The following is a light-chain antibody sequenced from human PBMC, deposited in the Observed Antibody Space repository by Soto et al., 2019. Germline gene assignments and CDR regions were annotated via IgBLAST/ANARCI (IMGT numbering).Light chain of an antibody. Sequence: EIVMTQSPATLSVSPGESATLSCRASQNIRSHLAWYQLRPGQAPRLLIYASSTRATGIPARFSGSGSGTEFTLTISSLQSEDFALYFCQQYNGWPGWTFGQGTKVGVK. CDR2: ASS. J-gene: IGKJ1*01. CDR3: QQYNGWPGWT. V-gene: IGKV3-15*01. CDR1: QNIRSH.